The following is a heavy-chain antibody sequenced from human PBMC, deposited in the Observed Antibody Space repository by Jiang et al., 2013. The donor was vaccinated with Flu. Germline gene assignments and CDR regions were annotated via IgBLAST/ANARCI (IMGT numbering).Heavy chain of an antibody. Sequence: RSLRLSCVASGFNFANYGLHWVRQAPGKGLEWVTLISYDGSDQYNEDSVKGRFTISRDNSKNTVHLQMNNLRPEDTAVYYCARDSSTYGLDVWGQGTSVTVSS. CDR1: GFNFANYG. D-gene: IGHD2-2*01. CDR3: ARDSSTYGLDV. V-gene: IGHV3-30*01. J-gene: IGHJ6*02. CDR2: ISYDGSDQ.